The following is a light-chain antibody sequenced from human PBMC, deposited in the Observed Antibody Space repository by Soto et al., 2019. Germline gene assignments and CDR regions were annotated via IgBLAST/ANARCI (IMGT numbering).Light chain of an antibody. CDR1: QSVSNP. V-gene: IGKV1-39*01. Sequence: DIQMTQSPSSLSASVEDRVTITCRASQSVSNPVNWYQQKPGKAPKLLIYAASSLQPGVPSRFSGSGYGTDFTLTISSLQPEDFATYSCQQSDSTPLTFGGGTNVEIK. CDR3: QQSDSTPLT. CDR2: AAS. J-gene: IGKJ4*01.